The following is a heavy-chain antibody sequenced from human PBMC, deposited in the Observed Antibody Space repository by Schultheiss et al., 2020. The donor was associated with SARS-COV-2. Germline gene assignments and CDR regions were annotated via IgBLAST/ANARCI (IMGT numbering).Heavy chain of an antibody. CDR2: IYYSGST. CDR1: GGSISNYY. CDR3: ARGDYGDYNLYWFDP. D-gene: IGHD4-17*01. V-gene: IGHV4-59*12. Sequence: SQTLSLTCTVSGGSISNYYWSWIRQPPGKGLEWIGYIYYSGSTNYNPSLKSRVTISLDTSKTQFSLSLRSVSAADTAVYYCARGDYGDYNLYWFDPWGQGTLVTVSS. J-gene: IGHJ5*02.